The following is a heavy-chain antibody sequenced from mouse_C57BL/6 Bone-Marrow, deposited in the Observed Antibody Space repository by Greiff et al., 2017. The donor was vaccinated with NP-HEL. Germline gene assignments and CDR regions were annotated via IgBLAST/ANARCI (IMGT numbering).Heavy chain of an antibody. CDR2: INYEGGGT. J-gene: IGHJ4*01. CDR1: GCTVSDYY. V-gene: IGHV5-16*01. CDR3: AREGGLRRRTYAMDY. Sequence: EVQLFASEGGLVQPGRSRKIDCTVVGCTVSDYYSAWVRQVPEKGLEWVANINYEGGGTYYLDSLKSRFIISRDNAKNILYLQMSSLKSEDTATYYCAREGGLRRRTYAMDYWGQGTSVTVSS. D-gene: IGHD2-4*01.